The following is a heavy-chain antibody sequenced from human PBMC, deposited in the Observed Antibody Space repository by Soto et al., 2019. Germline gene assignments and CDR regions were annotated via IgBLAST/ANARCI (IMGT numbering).Heavy chain of an antibody. CDR3: AEASRGGWYAGGWWLDP. CDR2: IYWDDDK. Sequence: QITLKESGPTLVKPTQTLTLTCTFSGFSLSTSGVGVGWIRQPPGKALEWLALIYWDDDKRYSPSLKSRITTTKDTSKTPVVETRSKRDDVETASYCGAEASRGGWYAGGWWLDPWGQGTMVTVSS. J-gene: IGHJ5*02. CDR1: GFSLSTSGVG. V-gene: IGHV2-5*02. D-gene: IGHD6-19*01.